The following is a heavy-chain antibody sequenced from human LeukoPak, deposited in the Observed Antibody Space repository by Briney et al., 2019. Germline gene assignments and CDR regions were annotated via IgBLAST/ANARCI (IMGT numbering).Heavy chain of an antibody. Sequence: SETLSLTCTVSGGSISSSSYYWGWIRQPPGKGLEWNGSIYYSGSTYYNPSLKSRLTISVDTSKNQFSLKLSSVTAADTAVYYCASIQVVVVAATLNYWGQGTLVTVSS. CDR2: IYYSGST. J-gene: IGHJ4*02. V-gene: IGHV4-39*01. CDR3: ASIQVVVVAATLNY. CDR1: GGSISSSSYY. D-gene: IGHD2-15*01.